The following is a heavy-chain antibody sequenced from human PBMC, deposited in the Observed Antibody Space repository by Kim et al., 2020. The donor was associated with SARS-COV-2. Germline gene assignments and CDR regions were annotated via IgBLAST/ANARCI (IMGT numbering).Heavy chain of an antibody. CDR1: GFSLSTSGVG. D-gene: IGHD6-19*01. CDR2: IYWDDDK. J-gene: IGHJ5*02. V-gene: IGHV2-5*02. CDR3: ARRQASGWYGDWCDP. Sequence: SGPTLVNPTQTLTLTCTFSGFSLSTSGVGVGWIRQPPGKALEWLALIYWDDDKRYSPSLKSRLTITKETSKNQVVLTMTNMDPVYTATYYCARRQASGWYGDWCDPWGQGTLVTVSS.